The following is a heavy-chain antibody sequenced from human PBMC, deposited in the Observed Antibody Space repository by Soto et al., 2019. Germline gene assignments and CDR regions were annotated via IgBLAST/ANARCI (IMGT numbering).Heavy chain of an antibody. J-gene: IGHJ4*02. D-gene: IGHD1-26*01. CDR1: GFTVSSNY. CDR3: AREERELLYGATGGAGY. CDR2: IYSGGST. V-gene: IGHV3-53*01. Sequence: EVQLVESGGGLIQPGGSLRLSCAASGFTVSSNYMSWVRQAPGQGLEWVSVIYSGGSTYYADSVKGRFTISRDNSKNTLYLQMNSLRAEDTAVYYCAREERELLYGATGGAGYWGQGTLVTVSS.